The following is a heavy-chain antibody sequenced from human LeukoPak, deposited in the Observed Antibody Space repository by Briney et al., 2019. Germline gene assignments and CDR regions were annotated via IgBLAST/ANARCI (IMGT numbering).Heavy chain of an antibody. CDR3: AKDLRFGSGFDY. D-gene: IGHD3-10*01. CDR1: GFAFSSYA. CDR2: ISGSGGST. J-gene: IGHJ4*02. V-gene: IGHV3-23*01. Sequence: GGSLRLSCAASGFAFSSYAMSWVRQAPGKGLEWVSAISGSGGSTYYADSVKGRFTISRDNSKNTLYLQMNSLRAEDTAVYYCAKDLRFGSGFDYWGQGTLVTVSS.